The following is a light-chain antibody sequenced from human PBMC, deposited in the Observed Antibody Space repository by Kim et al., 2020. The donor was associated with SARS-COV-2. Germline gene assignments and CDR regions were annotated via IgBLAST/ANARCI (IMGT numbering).Light chain of an antibody. CDR1: QSVSYAY. CDR2: ATS. CDR3: QHYAQQHDASPRT. Sequence: EIVLTQSPGALSLSPGERATLSCRASQSVSYAYVAWYQQKPGQAPRLLIYATSSRATGIPARFSGSGSGTDFTLTISRLEPEDSAVYYCQHYAQQHDASPRTFGQGTQVDIK. J-gene: IGKJ1*01. V-gene: IGKV3-20*01.